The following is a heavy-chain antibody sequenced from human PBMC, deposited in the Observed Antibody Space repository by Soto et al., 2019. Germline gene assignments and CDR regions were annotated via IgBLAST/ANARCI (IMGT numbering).Heavy chain of an antibody. J-gene: IGHJ6*02. V-gene: IGHV5-10-1*01. D-gene: IGHD6-19*01. CDR3: ASHSSGWPSGSIDV. Sequence: GESLKISCKGSGYTFTSCCITWVRQMPWKGLEWMGRIDPSDSSTNYSPSFEGHVTISADRSISTAYLQWSSLKASDTAMYYCASHSSGWPSGSIDVWGQGTPIAFS. CDR2: IDPSDSST. CDR1: GYTFTSCC.